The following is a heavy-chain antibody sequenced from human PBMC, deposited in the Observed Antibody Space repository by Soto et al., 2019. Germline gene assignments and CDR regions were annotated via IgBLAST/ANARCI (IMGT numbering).Heavy chain of an antibody. D-gene: IGHD3-22*01. CDR2: IVVGSGNT. CDR1: GFTFTSSA. V-gene: IGHV1-58*01. Sequence: SVKVSCKASGFTFTSSAVQWVRQARGQRLEWIGWIVVGSGNTNYAQKFQERVTITRDMSTSTAYMELSSLRSEGTAVYYCAADVYYYESSGYYYFDYWGQGTLVTVSS. CDR3: AADVYYYESSGYYYFDY. J-gene: IGHJ4*02.